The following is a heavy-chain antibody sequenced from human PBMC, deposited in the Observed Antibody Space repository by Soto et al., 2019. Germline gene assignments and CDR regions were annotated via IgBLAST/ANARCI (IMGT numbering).Heavy chain of an antibody. J-gene: IGHJ5*02. V-gene: IGHV3-73*01. CDR1: GFTFSGSA. CDR2: IKSKANNYAT. CDR3: TRLPNWYFRFDP. Sequence: SLRLSCAASGFTFSGSAIHWVRQASGKGLEWVGRIKSKANNYATAYAASVKGRFTISRDDSKNTAYLQMNSLKIEDTAVYYCTRLPNWYFRFDPWGQGTLVTVSS. D-gene: IGHD1-7*01.